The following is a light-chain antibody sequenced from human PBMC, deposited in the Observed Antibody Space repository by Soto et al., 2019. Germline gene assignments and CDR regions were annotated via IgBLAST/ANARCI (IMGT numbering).Light chain of an antibody. V-gene: IGKV1-6*01. CDR1: QNIANE. CDR3: LQDDIYPRT. Sequence: AIQMTQSPSSLSASVGDRVTITCRASQNIANELGWYQQKAGKAPKLLIYAASSLQSGVPSRFSGSGSGTDFTLTISSLQPEDSATYYCLQDDIYPRTFGQGTKVEIK. J-gene: IGKJ1*01. CDR2: AAS.